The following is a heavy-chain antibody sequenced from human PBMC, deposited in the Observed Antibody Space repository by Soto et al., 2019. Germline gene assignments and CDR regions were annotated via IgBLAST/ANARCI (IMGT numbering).Heavy chain of an antibody. CDR1: GGSISSYY. CDR2: IYYSGST. Sequence: LSLTCTVSGGSISSYYWSWIRQPPGKGLEWIGYIYYSGSTNYNPSLKSRVTISVDTSKNQFSLKLSSVTAADTAVYYCARGSRTDLFDYWGQGTLVTVSS. D-gene: IGHD1-26*01. J-gene: IGHJ4*02. CDR3: ARGSRTDLFDY. V-gene: IGHV4-59*01.